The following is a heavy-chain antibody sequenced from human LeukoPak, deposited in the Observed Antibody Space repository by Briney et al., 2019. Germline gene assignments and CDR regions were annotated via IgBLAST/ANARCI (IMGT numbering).Heavy chain of an antibody. D-gene: IGHD2-8*02. CDR1: GFTFSTYG. V-gene: IGHV3-30*02. Sequence: GGSLRLSCAASGFTFSTYGMHWVRQAPGKGLEWVAFMQYDGSIKYYADSVKGRFTISRDNSKSTLYLQMTSLRVEDTAVYFCASRYCTGVNCFAASYMCMDVWGKGTTVTVSS. J-gene: IGHJ6*03. CDR2: MQYDGSIK. CDR3: ASRYCTGVNCFAASYMCMDV.